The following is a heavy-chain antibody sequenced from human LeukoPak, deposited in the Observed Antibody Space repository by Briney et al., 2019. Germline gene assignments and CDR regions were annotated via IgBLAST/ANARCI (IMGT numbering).Heavy chain of an antibody. CDR2: IRYDGSNK. CDR1: GFTFSSYG. Sequence: GGSLRLSCAASGFTFSSYGMHWVRQAPGKGLEWVSFIRYDGSNKYYADSVKGRFTISRDNSKNTLYLQMNSLRAEDTAVYYCAKFIAAPFYFDYWGQGTLVTVSS. V-gene: IGHV3-30*02. J-gene: IGHJ4*02. CDR3: AKFIAAPFYFDY. D-gene: IGHD6-13*01.